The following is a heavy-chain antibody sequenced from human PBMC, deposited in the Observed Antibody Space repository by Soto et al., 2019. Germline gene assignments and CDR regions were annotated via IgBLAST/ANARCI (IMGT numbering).Heavy chain of an antibody. CDR2: ISINGGST. J-gene: IGHJ4*02. CDR1: GFTFSIYA. Sequence: GGSLRLSCSASGFTFSIYAMHWVRQAPGKGLEYVSSISINGGSTHYADSVKGRFTISRDNSKNTAYLQMSSLRPEDTAVYYCVKGEYYYDGSAYYPFDYWGQGRMVTVSS. D-gene: IGHD3-22*01. CDR3: VKGEYYYDGSAYYPFDY. V-gene: IGHV3-64D*06.